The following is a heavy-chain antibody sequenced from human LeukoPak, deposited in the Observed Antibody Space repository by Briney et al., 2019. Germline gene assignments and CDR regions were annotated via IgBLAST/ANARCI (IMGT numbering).Heavy chain of an antibody. CDR3: AKERLLGDVWGRYRYDASDI. V-gene: IGHV3-53*05. J-gene: IGHJ3*02. CDR2: IYSGGST. CDR1: GFTVSSNY. D-gene: IGHD3-16*02. Sequence: GESLRLSCAASGFTVSSNYMSWVRQAPGKGLEWVSVIYSGGSTYYADSVKGRFTISRDNSKNTLYLQMNSLRAEDTAVYYCAKERLLGDVWGRYRYDASDIWGQGTMVTVSS.